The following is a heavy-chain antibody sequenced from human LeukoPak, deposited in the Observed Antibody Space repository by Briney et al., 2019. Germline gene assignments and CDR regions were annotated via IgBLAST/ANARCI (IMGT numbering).Heavy chain of an antibody. D-gene: IGHD2-21*02. Sequence: GGSLRLSCAASGFTVSRNYMSWVRQAPGKGLEWVSVIYSDGSTYHADSVKGRFTVSRDNSKNTLYLQMNSLRAEDTAVYYCAKSRCGGDCCVDYWGQGTLVTVSS. J-gene: IGHJ4*02. V-gene: IGHV3-53*05. CDR2: IYSDGST. CDR3: AKSRCGGDCCVDY. CDR1: GFTVSRNY.